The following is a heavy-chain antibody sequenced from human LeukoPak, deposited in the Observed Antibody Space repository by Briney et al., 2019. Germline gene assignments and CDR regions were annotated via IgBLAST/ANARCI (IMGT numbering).Heavy chain of an antibody. D-gene: IGHD2-2*01. V-gene: IGHV1-2*02. Sequence: ASVKVSCKASGYSFNTYYMNWVRQAPGQGLEWLGWINPNSGGTNYAQKFQGRVTMTRDTSISTAYMELSRLRSDDTAVYYCARDREYCSSTSCYYYHWFDPWGQGTLVTVSS. CDR1: GYSFNTYY. CDR2: INPNSGGT. J-gene: IGHJ5*02. CDR3: ARDREYCSSTSCYYYHWFDP.